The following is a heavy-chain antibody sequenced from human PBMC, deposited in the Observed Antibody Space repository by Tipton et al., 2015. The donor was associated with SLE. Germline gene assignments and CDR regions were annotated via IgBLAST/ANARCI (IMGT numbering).Heavy chain of an antibody. V-gene: IGHV4-4*08. Sequence: TLSLTCTVSGGSISSYYWSWIRQPPGKGLEWIGYIYSSGSTNYNPTLKSRVTISVDTSKNQFSLKLSSVTAADTAVYYCARGLAMVRGDSMDYWGPGTLVTVSS. D-gene: IGHD3-10*01. CDR2: IYSSGST. CDR1: GGSISSYY. J-gene: IGHJ4*02. CDR3: ARGLAMVRGDSMDY.